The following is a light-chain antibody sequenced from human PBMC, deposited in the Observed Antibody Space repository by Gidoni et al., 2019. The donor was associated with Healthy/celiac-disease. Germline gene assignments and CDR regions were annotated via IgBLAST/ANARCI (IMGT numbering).Light chain of an antibody. CDR1: QSVSSSY. J-gene: IGKJ3*01. V-gene: IGKV3-20*01. CDR2: GAS. Sequence: EIVLTQSPGTLSLSPGERATLSCRASQSVSSSYLAWYQQKPGQAPRLLIYGASSRATGITDRFSGSVSGTDFTLTISRLEPEDFAVYYCQQYGSSPVFTFXPXTKVDIK. CDR3: QQYGSSPVFT.